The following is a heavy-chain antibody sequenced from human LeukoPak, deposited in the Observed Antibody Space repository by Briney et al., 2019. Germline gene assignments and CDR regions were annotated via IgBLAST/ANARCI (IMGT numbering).Heavy chain of an antibody. J-gene: IGHJ5*02. D-gene: IGHD6-13*01. CDR1: GYTFTSYG. CDR3: AREGIAAAGRGWFDP. Sequence: ASEKVSCKASGYTFTSYGISWVRQAPGQGLEWMGWISAYNGNTNYAQKLQGRVTMTTDTSTSTAYMELRSLRSDDTAVYYCAREGIAAAGRGWFDPWGQGTLVTVSS. CDR2: ISAYNGNT. V-gene: IGHV1-18*01.